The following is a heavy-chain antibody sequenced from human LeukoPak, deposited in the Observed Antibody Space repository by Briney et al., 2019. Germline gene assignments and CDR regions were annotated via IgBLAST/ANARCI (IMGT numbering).Heavy chain of an antibody. Sequence: GGSLRLSCAASGFTFSNAWMSWVRQAPGKGLEWVGRIKSKTDGGTTDYAAPVKGRFTISRDDSKNTLYLQMNSLKTEDTAVYYCTTDWSYCSGGSCSIDDYWGQGTLVTVSS. CDR1: GFTFSNAW. CDR3: TTDWSYCSGGSCSIDDY. V-gene: IGHV3-15*01. CDR2: IKSKTDGGTT. D-gene: IGHD2-15*01. J-gene: IGHJ4*02.